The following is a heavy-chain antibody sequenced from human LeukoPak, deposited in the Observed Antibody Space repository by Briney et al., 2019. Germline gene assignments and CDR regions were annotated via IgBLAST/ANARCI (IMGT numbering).Heavy chain of an antibody. CDR2: IYYSGST. D-gene: IGHD3-22*01. V-gene: IGHV4-39*01. Sequence: SSETLSLTCTVSGGSISSSSYYWGWIRQPPGKGLEWIGSIYYSGSTYYNPSLKSRVTISVDTSKNQFSLKLSSVTAADTAVYYCARLGNEYYDRSGYLWYFDLWGRGTLVTVSS. J-gene: IGHJ2*01. CDR1: GGSISSSSYY. CDR3: ARLGNEYYDRSGYLWYFDL.